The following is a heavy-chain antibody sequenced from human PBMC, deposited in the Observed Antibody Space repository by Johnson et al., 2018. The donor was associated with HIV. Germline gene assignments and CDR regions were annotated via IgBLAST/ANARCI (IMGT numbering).Heavy chain of an antibody. V-gene: IGHV3-30*04. D-gene: IGHD2-8*02. CDR2: ITYDGRNK. J-gene: IGHJ3*02. CDR1: GFTFRSYA. Sequence: QMLLVESGGGVMQPGKSLRLSCEASGFTFRSYAMHWVRQAPGKGLEWVAVITYDGRNKYYTDSVKGRLTISRDNAKNSLYLQMNSLRAEDTAVYYCARWGRGSIVLVVYAIAEAFDIWGQGTMVTVSS. CDR3: ARWGRGSIVLVVYAIAEAFDI.